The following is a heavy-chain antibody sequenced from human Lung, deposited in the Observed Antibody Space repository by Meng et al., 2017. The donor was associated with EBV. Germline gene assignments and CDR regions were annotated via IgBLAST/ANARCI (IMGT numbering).Heavy chain of an antibody. J-gene: IGHJ4*02. CDR2: ISGSGGST. D-gene: IGHD3-22*01. Sequence: VQGLGFGGGLVRLGGSLRLSCAASGFTFSSYAMSWVRQAPGKGLEWVSAISGSGGSTYYADSVKGRFTISRDNSKNTLYLQMNSLRAEDTAVYYCAKGGGVDSSAEWGQGTLVTVSS. CDR3: AKGGGVDSSAE. CDR1: GFTFSSYA. V-gene: IGHV3-23*01.